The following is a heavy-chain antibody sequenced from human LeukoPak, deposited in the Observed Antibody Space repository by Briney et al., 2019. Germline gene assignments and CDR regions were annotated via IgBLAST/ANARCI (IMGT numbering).Heavy chain of an antibody. CDR2: ISSSSSYI. V-gene: IGHV3-21*01. J-gene: IGHJ5*02. D-gene: IGHD3-22*01. CDR1: GFTFSSYS. CDR3: ARAPAHYDGTP. Sequence: PGGSLRLSCAASGFTFSSYSMTWVRQAPGKGLEWVSSISSSSSYIYYADSVEGRFTISRDNAKNSLYLQINSLRAEDTAVYYCARAPAHYDGTPWGQGTLVTVSS.